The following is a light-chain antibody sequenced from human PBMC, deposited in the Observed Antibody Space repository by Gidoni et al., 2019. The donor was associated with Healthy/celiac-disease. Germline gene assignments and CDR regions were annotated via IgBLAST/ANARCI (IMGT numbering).Light chain of an antibody. Sequence: DIQLTQSPSFLSASVGDRVTITCRSSQGIRRYLAWYQQKPGKAPKLLIYAASTLQSGVPSRFSGSGSGTEFTLTISSLQPEDFATYYCQQLNSYPLFGGGTKVEIK. CDR2: AAS. CDR3: QQLNSYPL. J-gene: IGKJ4*01. CDR1: QGIRRY. V-gene: IGKV1-9*01.